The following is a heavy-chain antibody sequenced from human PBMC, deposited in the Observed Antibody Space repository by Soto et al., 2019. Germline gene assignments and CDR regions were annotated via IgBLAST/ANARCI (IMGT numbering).Heavy chain of an antibody. J-gene: IGHJ6*01. V-gene: IGHV5-10-1*01. CDR2: IDPSDSYT. CDR1: VYTFTSYW. CDR3: ARQRTGYYMSAMDV. D-gene: IGHD3-9*01. Sequence: GESLKLSCKRSVYTFTSYWMIWSLHAPGKGLEWMGRIDPSDSYTNYSPSFQGHVTISADKSISTAYLQWSSLKASDTAMYYCARQRTGYYMSAMDVWGQGTTVTV.